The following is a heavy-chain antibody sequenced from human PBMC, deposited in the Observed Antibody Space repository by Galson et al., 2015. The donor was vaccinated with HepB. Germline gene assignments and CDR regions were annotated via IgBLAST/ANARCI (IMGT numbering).Heavy chain of an antibody. Sequence: QSGAEVKKPGESLKISCKGSGYSLTSYWIGWVRQMPGKGLEWMGIIYPGDSDTRYSPSFQGQVTISADKSISTAYLQWSSLKASDTAMYYCATPGRYCSGGSCHYGMDVWGQGTTVTVSS. CDR2: IYPGDSDT. V-gene: IGHV5-51*01. CDR1: GYSLTSYW. J-gene: IGHJ6*02. CDR3: ATPGRYCSGGSCHYGMDV. D-gene: IGHD2-15*01.